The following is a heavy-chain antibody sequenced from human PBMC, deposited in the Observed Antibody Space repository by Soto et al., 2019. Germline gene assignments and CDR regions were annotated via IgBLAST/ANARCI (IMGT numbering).Heavy chain of an antibody. CDR2: ISVYSGKT. CDR3: ARSAMAGDYYYYGMDV. V-gene: IGHV1-18*04. J-gene: IGHJ6*02. Sequence: GASVKVSCKASGYTFSSYGITWVRQAPGQGLEWMGWISVYSGKTSYAQKLQDRVTMSTDTSTSTAYMELRSLRSDDTAFYYCARSAMAGDYYYYGMDVWGRGTTVTVS. CDR1: GYTFSSYG. D-gene: IGHD6-19*01.